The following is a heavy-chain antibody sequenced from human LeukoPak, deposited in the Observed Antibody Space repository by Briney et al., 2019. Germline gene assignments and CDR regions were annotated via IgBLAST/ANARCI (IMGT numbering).Heavy chain of an antibody. D-gene: IGHD4-17*01. V-gene: IGHV4-59*08. Sequence: SETLSVTCTGTGGSISSYFWSWIRQPPGKGLAGIGYIYYSGSTNYNPSLKSRVTMSLDTSKNQFSMKLSSVTAADTAVYYCARSTYGDYVPFDYWGQGTLVTVSS. CDR3: ARSTYGDYVPFDY. CDR2: IYYSGST. J-gene: IGHJ4*02. CDR1: GGSISSYF.